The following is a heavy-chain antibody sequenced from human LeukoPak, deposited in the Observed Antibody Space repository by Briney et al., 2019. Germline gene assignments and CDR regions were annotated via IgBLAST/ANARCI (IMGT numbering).Heavy chain of an antibody. CDR2: ISSSGSTI. CDR1: GFTFSDYY. J-gene: IGHJ6*03. CDR3: ARAAEPYYYYYTDV. V-gene: IGHV3-11*01. Sequence: GGSLRLSCAASGFTFSDYYMSWIRQAPGKGLEWVSYISSSGSTIYYADSVKGRFTISRDNAKNSLYLQMNSLRAEDTAVYFCARAAEPYYYYYTDVWGKGTTVTVSS. D-gene: IGHD1-26*01.